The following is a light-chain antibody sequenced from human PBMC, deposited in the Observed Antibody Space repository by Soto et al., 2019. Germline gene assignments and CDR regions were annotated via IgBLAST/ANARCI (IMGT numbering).Light chain of an antibody. J-gene: IGLJ1*01. CDR2: DVT. CDR3: SSYNSSTSYV. CDR1: SSDVGGYDY. Sequence: QSVLTQPASVSGSPGQSITISCTGTSSDVGGYDYVSWYQQHPGKAPKLMIYDVTNRPSGVSNRFSGSKPGNTASLTISGLQTEDEATYYCSSYNSSTSYVFGTGTKSPS. V-gene: IGLV2-14*01.